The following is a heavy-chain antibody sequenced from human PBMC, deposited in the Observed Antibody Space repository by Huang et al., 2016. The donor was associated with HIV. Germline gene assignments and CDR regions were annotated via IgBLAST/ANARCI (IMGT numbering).Heavy chain of an antibody. CDR1: GESLGTYY. CDR3: ARRFRVAATRKWFDP. J-gene: IGHJ5*02. V-gene: IGHV4-34*01. Sequence: QVQLQQWGAGLLKPSETLALTCGVYGESLGTYYWAWIRRPPGKGLQWIGEVNDGGDINYNPSLESRVTISVDTSRNQVSLTLTSMTAADTATYYCARRFRVAATRKWFDPWGQGTLVIVSS. D-gene: IGHD3-10*01. CDR2: VNDGGDI.